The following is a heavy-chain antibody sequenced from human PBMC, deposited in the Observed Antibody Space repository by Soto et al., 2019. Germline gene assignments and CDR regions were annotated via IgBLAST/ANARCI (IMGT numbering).Heavy chain of an antibody. D-gene: IGHD3-10*01. Sequence: GGSLRLSCAASGFTFSSYAMSWVRQAPGKGLEWVSAISGSGGSTYYADSVKGRFTTSRDNSKNTLYLQMNSLRAEDTAVYYCAKGESYYYYGMDVWGQGTTVTVSS. J-gene: IGHJ6*02. V-gene: IGHV3-23*01. CDR1: GFTFSSYA. CDR2: ISGSGGST. CDR3: AKGESYYYYGMDV.